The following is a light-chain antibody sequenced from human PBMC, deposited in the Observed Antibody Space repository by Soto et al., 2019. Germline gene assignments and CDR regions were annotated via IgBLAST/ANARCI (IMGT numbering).Light chain of an antibody. CDR1: QSVTNT. Sequence: EIMMTQSPATLSVSPGERATLSCRASQSVTNTLAWYQQKPGQAPSLLIYYASTRATGVPARFSGSGSGTEFTLTISSLQSEDFALYYCQQYNHWPPITFVQGTRLEIK. J-gene: IGKJ5*01. CDR3: QQYNHWPPIT. V-gene: IGKV3-15*01. CDR2: YAS.